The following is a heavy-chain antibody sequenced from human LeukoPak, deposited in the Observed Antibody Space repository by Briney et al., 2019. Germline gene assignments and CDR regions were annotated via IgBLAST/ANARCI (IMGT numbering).Heavy chain of an antibody. D-gene: IGHD3-9*01. CDR3: ATDKCTGCRGRYFR. CDR1: GYTLTELS. V-gene: IGHV1-24*01. Sequence: ASVKVSCKVSGYTLTELSMHWVRQAPGKGLEWMGGFDPEDGETIYAQKFQGRVTMTEDTSTDTAYMELSSMRSEDTAVYYCATDKCTGCRGRYFRWGQGTLVTVSS. CDR2: FDPEDGET. J-gene: IGHJ4*02.